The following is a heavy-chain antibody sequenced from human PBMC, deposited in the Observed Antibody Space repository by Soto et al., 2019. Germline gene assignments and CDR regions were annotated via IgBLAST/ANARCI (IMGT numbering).Heavy chain of an antibody. Sequence: QVQLVQSGAEVKKPGASVKVSCKASGYTFTSYGISWVRQAPGQGLEWMGWISAYNGNTNYAQKLQGRVTMTTDTSTSPAYMELRSLRSDDTAVYYCARDYMSRSIPQTYYCYGMDVWGQGTTVTVSS. CDR3: ARDYMSRSIPQTYYCYGMDV. V-gene: IGHV1-18*01. CDR1: GYTFTSYG. CDR2: ISAYNGNT. D-gene: IGHD6-6*01. J-gene: IGHJ6*02.